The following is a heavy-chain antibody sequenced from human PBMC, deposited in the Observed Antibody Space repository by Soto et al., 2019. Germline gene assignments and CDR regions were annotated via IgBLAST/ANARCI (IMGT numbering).Heavy chain of an antibody. V-gene: IGHV3-9*01. CDR3: AKDMGKY. Sequence: EVQLVESGGGLVQPGRSLRLSCAASGFTFDDYAMHWVRQAPGKGLEWGSGISWNSGSLGYADSVKGRFTISRDNAKNSLYLQMNRLRAEDTALYYWAKDMGKYWGQGTLVTVSA. CDR1: GFTFDDYA. CDR2: ISWNSGSL. D-gene: IGHD7-27*01. J-gene: IGHJ4*02.